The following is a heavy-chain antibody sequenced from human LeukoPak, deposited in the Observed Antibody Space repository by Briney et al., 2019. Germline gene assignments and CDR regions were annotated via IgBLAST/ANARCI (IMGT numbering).Heavy chain of an antibody. V-gene: IGHV3-48*04. CDR2: ISSSGSTI. CDR3: ARDSPTVTTGLDY. CDR1: GFTFSSYS. J-gene: IGHJ4*02. Sequence: PGGSLRLSCAASGFTFSSYSMNWVRQAPGEGLEWVSYISSSGSTIYYADSVKGRFTISRDNAKNSLYLQMNNLRAEDTAVYYCARDSPTVTTGLDYWGQGTLVTVSS. D-gene: IGHD4-17*01.